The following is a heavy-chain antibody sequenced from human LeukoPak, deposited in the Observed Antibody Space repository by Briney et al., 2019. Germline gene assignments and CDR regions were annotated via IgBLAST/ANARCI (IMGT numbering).Heavy chain of an antibody. Sequence: PGGSLRLSCVASGFTFSNYGMHWVRQSPGKGLEWLAVISYDATKEYYADSMKGRFIISRDNSNHSVFLQMDSLRVEDTAVYYCVKAAYDFHFDYWGQGTRVTVSS. CDR1: GFTFSNYG. CDR3: VKAAYDFHFDY. CDR2: ISYDATKE. V-gene: IGHV3-30*18. J-gene: IGHJ4*02. D-gene: IGHD3-3*01.